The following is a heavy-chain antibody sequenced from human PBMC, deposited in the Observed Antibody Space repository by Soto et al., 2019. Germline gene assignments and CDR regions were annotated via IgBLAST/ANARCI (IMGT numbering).Heavy chain of an antibody. CDR2: IYYSGST. CDR1: GGSISSYY. J-gene: IGHJ4*02. Sequence: SETLSLTCTVSGGSISSYYWSWIRQPPGKGLEWIGYIYYSGSTNYNPSLKSRVTISVDTSKNQFSLKLSSVTAADTAVYYCAVGGYCSSTSCYYFDYWGQGTLVTVSS. V-gene: IGHV4-59*08. D-gene: IGHD2-2*01. CDR3: AVGGYCSSTSCYYFDY.